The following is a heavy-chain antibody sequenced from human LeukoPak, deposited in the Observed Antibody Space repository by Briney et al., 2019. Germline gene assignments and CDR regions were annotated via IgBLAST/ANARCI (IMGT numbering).Heavy chain of an antibody. CDR1: GFIFSGYW. J-gene: IGHJ4*02. CDR3: VRGDDVYGFDY. D-gene: IGHD3-16*01. CDR2: IRKGGTYR. V-gene: IGHV3-74*01. Sequence: PGGSLRLSCAASGFIFSGYWMHWVRQAPGEGLVCVARIRKGGTYRDYGDSVKGRFTISRDNAKNTLYLQMNSLRVEDTARYYCVRGDDVYGFDYWGQRTVVTVSS.